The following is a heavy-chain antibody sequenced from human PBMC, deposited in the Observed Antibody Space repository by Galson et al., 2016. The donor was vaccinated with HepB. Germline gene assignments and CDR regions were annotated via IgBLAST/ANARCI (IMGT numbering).Heavy chain of an antibody. Sequence: SLRLSCAASGFMFSSYAMAWVRQAPGKGLEWVSHISYSNAVSYAASVKGRFTISRDNDGDSLFLEMRGLRVEDTAVYYCVRGMSNSWYAYKRSYYYSMELWGRGTSIIVSS. V-gene: IGHV3-48*03. J-gene: IGHJ6*02. CDR1: GFMFSSYA. CDR2: ISYSNAV. D-gene: IGHD6-13*01. CDR3: VRGMSNSWYAYKRSYYYSMEL.